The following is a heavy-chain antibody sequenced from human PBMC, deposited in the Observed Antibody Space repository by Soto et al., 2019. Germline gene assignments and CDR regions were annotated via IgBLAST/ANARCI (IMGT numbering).Heavy chain of an antibody. V-gene: IGHV3-15*07. Sequence: EVQLVDSGGGLVKPGGSLRLSCAASGFSVTNAWMNWVRQAPGKGLEWVGRVYTSAEGGATNYAAPVKGRFTISRDDSKNTVYLQMNSLMTEDTAVYYCTTGSVEGFWVQGTKVTVSS. CDR3: TTGSVEGF. CDR2: VYTSAEGGAT. J-gene: IGHJ6*02. CDR1: GFSVTNAW. D-gene: IGHD2-15*01.